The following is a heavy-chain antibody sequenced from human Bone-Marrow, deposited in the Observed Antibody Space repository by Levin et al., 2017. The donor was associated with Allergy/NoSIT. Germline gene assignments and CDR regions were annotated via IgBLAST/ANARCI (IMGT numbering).Heavy chain of an antibody. Sequence: GESLKISCATSGFTFTNYGMHWVRQAPGKGLEWVAVISKDGSNQFYAESGKGRFTISRDNSQNTLFLQMNSLRPEDTAVYYCAKDWDWEVPSAAYYYYWMDVWGKGTKVTVSS. J-gene: IGHJ6*04. V-gene: IGHV3-30*18. D-gene: IGHD2-2*01. CDR2: ISKDGSNQ. CDR3: AKDWDWEVPSAAYYYYWMDV. CDR1: GFTFTNYG.